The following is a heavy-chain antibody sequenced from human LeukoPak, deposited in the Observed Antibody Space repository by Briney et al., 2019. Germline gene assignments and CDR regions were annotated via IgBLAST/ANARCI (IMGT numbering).Heavy chain of an antibody. V-gene: IGHV1-46*01. J-gene: IGHJ6*02. CDR1: GYTFTSYY. D-gene: IGHD5-18*01. CDR3: ARDLGGGYGYALSGV. Sequence: ASVKVSCKASGYTFTSYYMHWVRQAPGQGLEWMGIINPSGGSTSYAQKFQGRVTMTRDTSTSTVYMELSSLRSEDTAVYYCARDLGGGYGYALSGVWGQGTTVTVSS. CDR2: INPSGGST.